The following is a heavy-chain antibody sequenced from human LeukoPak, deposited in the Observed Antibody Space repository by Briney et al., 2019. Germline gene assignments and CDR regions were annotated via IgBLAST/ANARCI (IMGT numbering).Heavy chain of an antibody. D-gene: IGHD2-15*01. V-gene: IGHV4-34*01. Sequence: SETLSLTCAVYGGSSSGYYWSWIRQPPGKGLEWIGEINHSGSTNYNPSLKSRVTISVDTSKNQFSLKLSSVTAADTAVYYCARYCSGGSCYHNWFDPWGQGTLVTVSS. J-gene: IGHJ5*02. CDR2: INHSGST. CDR3: ARYCSGGSCYHNWFDP. CDR1: GGSSSGYY.